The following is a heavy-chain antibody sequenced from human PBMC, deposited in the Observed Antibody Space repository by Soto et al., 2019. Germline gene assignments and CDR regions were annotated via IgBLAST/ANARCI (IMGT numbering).Heavy chain of an antibody. V-gene: IGHV4-59*01. D-gene: IGHD3-22*01. Sequence: SETLSLTCTVSGGSISSYYWSWIRQPPGKELEWIGYIYYSGSTNYNPSLKSRVTISVDTSKNQFSLKLSSVTAADTAVYYCAREYYYDSSGYYYGPFDYWGQGTLVTVSS. CDR2: IYYSGST. J-gene: IGHJ4*02. CDR3: AREYYYDSSGYYYGPFDY. CDR1: GGSISSYY.